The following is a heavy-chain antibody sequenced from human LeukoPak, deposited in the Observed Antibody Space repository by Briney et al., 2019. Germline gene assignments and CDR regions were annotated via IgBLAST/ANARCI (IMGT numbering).Heavy chain of an antibody. Sequence: SGGSLRLSCAASGFTFSSYAMHWVRQAPGKGLEWVAVISYDGSNKYYADSVKGRFTISRDNSKNTLYLQMNSLRAEDTAVYYCAKVGENYDSSGYFPDYWGQGTLVTVSS. J-gene: IGHJ4*02. D-gene: IGHD3-22*01. CDR1: GFTFSSYA. CDR2: ISYDGSNK. V-gene: IGHV3-30-3*01. CDR3: AKVGENYDSSGYFPDY.